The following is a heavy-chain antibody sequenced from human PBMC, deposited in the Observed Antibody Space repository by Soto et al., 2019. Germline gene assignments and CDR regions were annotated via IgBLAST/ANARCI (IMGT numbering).Heavy chain of an antibody. V-gene: IGHV1-18*01. CDR1: GYAFTTYG. J-gene: IGHJ4*02. D-gene: IGHD1-1*01. Sequence: QVHLVQSGAEVKKPGASVKVSCKGSGYAFTTYGITWVRQAPGQGLAWMGWISAHNGNTNYAQKLQGRVTVTRDTSTSTAYMELRSLRSDDTAVDYGARGRYGDYWGQGALVTVSS. CDR3: ARGRYGDY. CDR2: ISAHNGNT.